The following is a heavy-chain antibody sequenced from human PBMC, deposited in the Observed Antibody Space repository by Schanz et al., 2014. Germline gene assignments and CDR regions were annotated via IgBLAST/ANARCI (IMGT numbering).Heavy chain of an antibody. Sequence: QILLVQPGPEVKKPGASVTVSCKASGYDFHIYAYSWVRQAPGQGLEWVGWISPYTGNTHYFDKMEGRVTMTTDTSTSTAYMELRSLRSDDTAMYYCARAKRFGDMDVWGQGTTVNVSS. J-gene: IGHJ6*02. V-gene: IGHV1-18*01. CDR3: ARAKRFGDMDV. D-gene: IGHD3-10*01. CDR1: GYDFHIYA. CDR2: ISPYTGNT.